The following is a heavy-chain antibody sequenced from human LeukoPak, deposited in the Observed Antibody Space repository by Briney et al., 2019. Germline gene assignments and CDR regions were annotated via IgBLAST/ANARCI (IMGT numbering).Heavy chain of an antibody. V-gene: IGHV1-46*01. Sequence: ASVKVSCKASGYPFTSYYIHWVRQAPGQGLEWVGIINIPSGGSTSYGQKFQGRVTMTRDTSTSTVYMELSSLRSEDTAVYYCARGHTEIDAFDIWGQGTMVTVSS. CDR1: GYPFTSYY. D-gene: IGHD4-17*01. J-gene: IGHJ3*02. CDR3: ARGHTEIDAFDI. CDR2: INIPSGGST.